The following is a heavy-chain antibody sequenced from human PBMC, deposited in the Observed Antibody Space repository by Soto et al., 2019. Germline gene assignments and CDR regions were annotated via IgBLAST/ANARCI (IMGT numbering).Heavy chain of an antibody. CDR1: GFTFSSYG. V-gene: IGHV3-33*01. Sequence: QVQLVESGGGVVQPGRSLRLSCAASGFTFSSYGMHWVRQAPGKGLEGVAVIWYDGSNKYYADSVKGRFTISRDNSKNTLYLQMNSLRAEDTAVYYCARDCFDDYGDYGRVSYYGMDVWGQGTTVTVSS. D-gene: IGHD4-17*01. J-gene: IGHJ6*02. CDR3: ARDCFDDYGDYGRVSYYGMDV. CDR2: IWYDGSNK.